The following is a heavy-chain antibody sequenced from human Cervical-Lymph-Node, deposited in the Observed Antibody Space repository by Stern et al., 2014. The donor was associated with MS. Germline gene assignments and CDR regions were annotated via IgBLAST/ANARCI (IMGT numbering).Heavy chain of an antibody. CDR1: GFTFSDYT. CDR2: ISTGSTYI. J-gene: IGHJ6*02. CDR3: ARGYAFLDV. Sequence: EVQLEESGGGLVKAGGSLRISCAGSGFTFSDYTMNWVRQSPGKGLEWVSSISTGSTYIFYADSVKGRFTISRDNAKNSLYLQMNSLRAEDTSVYYCARGYAFLDVWGQGTTVTVSS. V-gene: IGHV3-21*01. D-gene: IGHD5-12*01.